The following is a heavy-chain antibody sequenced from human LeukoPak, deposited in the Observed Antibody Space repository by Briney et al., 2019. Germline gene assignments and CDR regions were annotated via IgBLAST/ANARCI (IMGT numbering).Heavy chain of an antibody. CDR1: GFTFSSYG. CDR3: ARGPPLFDP. J-gene: IGHJ5*02. Sequence: HSGRSLRLSCAASGFTFSSYGMHWVRQAPGKGLEWVAVIWYDGSNKYYADSVKGRFTISRDNSKNTLYLQMNNLGPDDTALYYCARGPPLFDPWGQGTLVTVSS. V-gene: IGHV3-33*01. CDR2: IWYDGSNK.